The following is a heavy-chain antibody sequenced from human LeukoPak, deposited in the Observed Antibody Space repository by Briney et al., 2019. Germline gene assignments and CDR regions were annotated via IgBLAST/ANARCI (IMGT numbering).Heavy chain of an antibody. CDR3: ARDSICSGGRCYSGSYYMDV. CDR2: IIPIFGKT. V-gene: IGHV1-69*01. J-gene: IGHJ6*03. Sequence: GASVKVSCKASGGTFSHYAISWVRQAPGQRLEWMGGIIPIFGKTNYAQMFQGRVTITADASTSTAYMGLSSLRSEDTAVYYCARDSICSGGRCYSGSYYMDVWGKGTTVTVSS. CDR1: GGTFSHYA. D-gene: IGHD2-15*01.